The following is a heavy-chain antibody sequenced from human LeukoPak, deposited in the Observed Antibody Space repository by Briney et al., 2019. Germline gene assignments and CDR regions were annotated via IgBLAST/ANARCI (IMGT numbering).Heavy chain of an antibody. CDR1: GGSISSYY. CDR3: ARRKATADDSFDY. J-gene: IGHJ4*02. Sequence: SETLSLTCTVSGGSISSYYWSWIRQPPGKGLEWIGYIYYSGSTNYNPSLKSRVTISVDTSKNQFSPKLSSVTAADTAVYYCARRKATADDSFDYWGQGTLVTVSS. CDR2: IYYSGST. D-gene: IGHD6-13*01. V-gene: IGHV4-59*01.